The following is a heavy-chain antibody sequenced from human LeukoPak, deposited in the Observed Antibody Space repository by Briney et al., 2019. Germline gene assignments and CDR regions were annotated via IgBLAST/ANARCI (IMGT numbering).Heavy chain of an antibody. Sequence: AASVKVSCKVSGYTLTELSMHWVRQAPGKGLEWMEGFDPEDGETIYAQKFQGRVTMTEDTSTDTAYMELSSLRSEDTAVYYCATDPPLYCSGGSCYSLGAFDIWGQGTMVTVSS. CDR2: FDPEDGET. V-gene: IGHV1-24*01. CDR1: GYTLTELS. CDR3: ATDPPLYCSGGSCYSLGAFDI. D-gene: IGHD2-15*01. J-gene: IGHJ3*02.